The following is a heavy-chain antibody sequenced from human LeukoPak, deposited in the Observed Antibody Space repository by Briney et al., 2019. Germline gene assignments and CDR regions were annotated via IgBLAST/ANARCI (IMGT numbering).Heavy chain of an antibody. CDR3: AKRAAVAGTDLEFDY. J-gene: IGHJ4*02. D-gene: IGHD6-19*01. Sequence: GGSLRLSCAASGFTFSSYGMNWVCQAPGKGLEWVSAISGSGGRTYYADSVKGRFTISRDNSKNTVYLQMNSLRAEDTAVYYCAKRAAVAGTDLEFDYWGQGTLVTVSS. CDR1: GFTFSSYG. CDR2: ISGSGGRT. V-gene: IGHV3-23*01.